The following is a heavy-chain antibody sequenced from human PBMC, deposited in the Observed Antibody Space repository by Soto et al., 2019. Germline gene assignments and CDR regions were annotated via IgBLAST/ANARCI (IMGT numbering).Heavy chain of an antibody. J-gene: IGHJ3*02. CDR1: GFTFSSYA. CDR3: AKAPKKLTYYDILTVLQLNI. Sequence: HPGGSLRLSCAASGFTFSSYAMSWVRQAPGKGLEWVSAISGSGGSTYYADSVKGRFTISRDNSKNTLYLQMNSLRAEDTAVYYCAKAPKKLTYYDILTVLQLNIWGQGTMVTVSS. D-gene: IGHD3-9*01. V-gene: IGHV3-23*01. CDR2: ISGSGGST.